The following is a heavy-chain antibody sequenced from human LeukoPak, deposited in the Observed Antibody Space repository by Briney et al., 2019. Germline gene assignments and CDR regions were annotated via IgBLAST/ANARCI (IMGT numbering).Heavy chain of an antibody. V-gene: IGHV4-59*08. CDR2: IYYSGST. CDR1: GGSISSYY. CDR3: ARLKSSDYGDFRYYYYGMDV. J-gene: IGHJ6*02. Sequence: SETLSLTRTVSGGSISSYYWSWIRQPPGKGLEWVGYIYYSGSTNYNPSLKSRVTISVDTSKNQFSLKLSSVTAADTAVYYCARLKSSDYGDFRYYYYGMDVWGQGTTVTVSS. D-gene: IGHD4-17*01.